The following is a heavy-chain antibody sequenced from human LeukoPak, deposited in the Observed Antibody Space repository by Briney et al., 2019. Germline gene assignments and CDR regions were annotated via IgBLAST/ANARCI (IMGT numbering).Heavy chain of an antibody. D-gene: IGHD6-13*01. CDR3: AKQSAGSAAWYSLHYDF. J-gene: IGHJ4*02. V-gene: IGHV3-23*01. CDR2: VDGGGGGT. Sequence: HTGRSLRLSCAASGFTLSSYAMTWVRQAPGRGLEWVSSVDGGGGGTYYADSVKGRFTISRDNSKDTLYLQMNGLRAEDTAVYFCAKQSAGSAAWYSLHYDFWGQGTLVTVSS. CDR1: GFTLSSYA.